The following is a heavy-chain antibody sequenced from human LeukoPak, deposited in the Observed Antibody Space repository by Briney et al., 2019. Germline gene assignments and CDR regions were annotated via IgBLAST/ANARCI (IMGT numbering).Heavy chain of an antibody. V-gene: IGHV4-59*01. Sequence: SETLSLTCTVSGGSISNYYWSWIRQPPGKGLKWIGYIYHSGSVNYNPSLKSRVTISVDTTNNQFSLKLNSVTAADTAVYYCARGGGFGSPPAYWGQGTLVTVSS. CDR1: GGSISNYY. CDR2: IYHSGSV. CDR3: ARGGGFGSPPAY. J-gene: IGHJ4*02. D-gene: IGHD3-10*01.